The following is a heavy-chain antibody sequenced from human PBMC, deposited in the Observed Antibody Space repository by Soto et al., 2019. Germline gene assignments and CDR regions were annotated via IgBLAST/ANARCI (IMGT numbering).Heavy chain of an antibody. CDR3: ARTLYSYGTDY. CDR1: GFTFSSYA. J-gene: IGHJ4*02. CDR2: ISGSGGST. V-gene: IGHV3-23*01. Sequence: EVPLLESGGGLVQPGGSLRLSCAASGFTFSSYAMSWVRQAPGKGLEWVSAISGSGGSTYYADSVKGRFTISRDNYKKTLYLQMNSLRAEYTAVYYCARTLYSYGTDYWGQGTLVTVSS. D-gene: IGHD5-18*01.